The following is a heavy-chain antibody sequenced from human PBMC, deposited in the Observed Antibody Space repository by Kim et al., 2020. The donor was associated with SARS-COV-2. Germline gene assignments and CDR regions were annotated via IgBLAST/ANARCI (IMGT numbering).Heavy chain of an antibody. J-gene: IGHJ4*02. D-gene: IGHD5-18*01. CDR3: ARSEVGYSYGHFFDY. Sequence: SVKVSCKASGGTFSSYAISWVRQAPGQGLEWMGGIIPIFGTANYAQKFQGRVTITADESTSTAYMELSSLRSEDTAVYYCARSEVGYSYGHFFDYWGQGTLVTVSS. CDR1: GGTFSSYA. CDR2: IIPIFGTA. V-gene: IGHV1-69*13.